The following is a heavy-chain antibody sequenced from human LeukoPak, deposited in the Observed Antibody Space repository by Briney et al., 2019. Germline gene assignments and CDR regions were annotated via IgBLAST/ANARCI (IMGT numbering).Heavy chain of an antibody. D-gene: IGHD3-9*01. CDR3: AGHRRPGRYFDCGPFDS. CDR2: IYYSGTT. CDR1: GGSISSNNYY. Sequence: SETLSLTCTVSGGSISSNNYYWGWIRQPPGKGLEWLGTIYYSGTTYYSPTLLSRGTLSVDMSKNQFSLKLYSVTAADTAVYYCAGHRRPGRYFDCGPFDSWGQGTPVTVSS. V-gene: IGHV4-39*01. J-gene: IGHJ4*02.